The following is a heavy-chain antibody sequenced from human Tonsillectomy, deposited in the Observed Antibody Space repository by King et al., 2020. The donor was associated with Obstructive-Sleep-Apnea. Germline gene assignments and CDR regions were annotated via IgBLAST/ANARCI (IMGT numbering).Heavy chain of an antibody. Sequence: QLQESGPGLVKPSQTLSLTCTVSVGSISSGGYYWTWIRQHPGKGLEGIGYIFYSGSTYYNPSLKSRVTLSVDTSKNKFSLKLSSVTAADTAVYYWSRVHSGITMVRGVIDYWGQGTLVTVSS. V-gene: IGHV4-31*03. CDR3: SRVHSGITMVRGVIDY. CDR2: IFYSGST. CDR1: VGSISSGGYY. J-gene: IGHJ4*02. D-gene: IGHD3-10*01.